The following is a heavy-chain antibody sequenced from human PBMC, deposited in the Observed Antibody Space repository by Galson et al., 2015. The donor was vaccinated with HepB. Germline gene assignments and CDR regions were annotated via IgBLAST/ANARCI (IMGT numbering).Heavy chain of an antibody. J-gene: IGHJ5*01. Sequence: SLRLSCAASGLIFSDYYMSWVRQAPGKGLEWVSYITSSGSAIYADSVKGRFTVSRDNDKNSLFLQMNSLSGEDTAVYYCATIPADRNGWYHHDSWGQGTLVTVSS. CDR3: ATIPADRNGWYHHDS. CDR1: GLIFSDYY. CDR2: ITSSGSAI. V-gene: IGHV3-11*01. D-gene: IGHD6-19*01.